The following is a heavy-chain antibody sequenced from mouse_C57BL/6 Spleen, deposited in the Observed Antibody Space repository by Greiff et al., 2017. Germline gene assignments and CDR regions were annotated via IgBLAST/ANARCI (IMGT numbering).Heavy chain of an antibody. CDR2: IYPGDGAT. D-gene: IGHD2-4*01. CDR1: GYAFSSSW. Sequence: QVPLQQSGPELVKPGASVKISCKASGYAFSSSWMNWVKQRPGKGLEWIGRIYPGDGATNYNGKFKGKATLTADKSSSTAYMQLSSLTSEDSAVYFCANYDYDVEDYAMDYWGQGTSVTVSS. J-gene: IGHJ4*01. V-gene: IGHV1-82*01. CDR3: ANYDYDVEDYAMDY.